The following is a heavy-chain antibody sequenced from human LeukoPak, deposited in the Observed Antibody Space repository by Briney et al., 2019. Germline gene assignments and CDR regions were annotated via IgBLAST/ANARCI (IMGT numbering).Heavy chain of an antibody. CDR2: ISGGSTYI. Sequence: GGSLRLSCAASGFTFSSYEMNWVRQAPGKGLQWVSYISGGSTYIYHADSVKGRFTISRDNAKNSLYLQMNSLRAEDTAVYYCARSMSIAVTGTPAFDIWGQGTMVTVSS. CDR1: GFTFSSYE. V-gene: IGHV3-21*05. D-gene: IGHD6-19*01. J-gene: IGHJ3*02. CDR3: ARSMSIAVTGTPAFDI.